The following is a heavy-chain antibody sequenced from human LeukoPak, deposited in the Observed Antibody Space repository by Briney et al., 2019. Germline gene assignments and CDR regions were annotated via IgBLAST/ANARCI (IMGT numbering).Heavy chain of an antibody. J-gene: IGHJ4*02. CDR1: GGSISSGYY. D-gene: IGHD1-26*01. CDR3: ATLLLEGATRRAGGY. V-gene: IGHV4-38-2*02. CDR2: IHHSGAT. Sequence: SQTLSFTCTVSGGSISSGYYWGWIRQPPGKGLEWIGSIHHSGATYYNPSLNSRVIISVDTSKNQFSLKMNSVTAADTAVYYCATLLLEGATRRAGGYWGQGILVTVSS.